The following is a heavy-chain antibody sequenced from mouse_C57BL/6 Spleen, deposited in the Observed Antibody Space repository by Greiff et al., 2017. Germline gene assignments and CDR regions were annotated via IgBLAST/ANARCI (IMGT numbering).Heavy chain of an antibody. CDR2: IHPNSGST. CDR3: ARNEYYFDY. J-gene: IGHJ2*01. V-gene: IGHV1-64*01. CDR1: GYTFTSYW. Sequence: VQLQQPGAELVKPGASVKLSCKASGYTFTSYWMHWVKQRPGQGLEWIGMIHPNSGSTNYNEKFKSKATLTLDKSSSTAYMQLSSLISEDSAVYYCARNEYYFDYWGQGTTLTVSS.